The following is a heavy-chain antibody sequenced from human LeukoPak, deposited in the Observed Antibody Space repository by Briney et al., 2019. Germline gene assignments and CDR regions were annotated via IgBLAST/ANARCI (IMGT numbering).Heavy chain of an antibody. Sequence: GSLRLSCAASGFTFSSYSMNWVRQAPGKGLEWVSLISWDGGSTYYADSVKGRFTISRDNSKNSLYLQMNSLRAEDTAVYYCARDSGYSSSWYLGYYYYGMDVWGQGTTVTVSS. CDR2: ISWDGGST. D-gene: IGHD6-13*01. CDR1: GFTFSSYS. V-gene: IGHV3-43*01. CDR3: ARDSGYSSSWYLGYYYYGMDV. J-gene: IGHJ6*02.